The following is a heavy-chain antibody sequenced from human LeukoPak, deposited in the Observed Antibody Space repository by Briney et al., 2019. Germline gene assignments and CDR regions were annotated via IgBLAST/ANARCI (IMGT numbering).Heavy chain of an antibody. CDR3: ARDSSSFPNYFDY. J-gene: IGHJ4*02. V-gene: IGHV3-53*01. CDR1: GFSVGSTY. D-gene: IGHD5-24*01. CDR2: IYSAGST. Sequence: PGGSLRLSCEASGFSVGSTYMSWVPQAPGKGLEWVSLIYSAGSTFYAGSVKGRFTISRDNSKNTLYLQMKSLRAEDTAVYYCARDSSSFPNYFDYWGQGTLVTVSS.